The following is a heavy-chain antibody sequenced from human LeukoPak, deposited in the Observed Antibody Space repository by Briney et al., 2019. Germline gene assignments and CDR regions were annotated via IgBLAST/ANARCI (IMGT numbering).Heavy chain of an antibody. Sequence: SQTLSLTCALSGDSVSSNSAAWNWIRQSPSRGLEWLGRTYYRSKWYNDYAVSVKSRITINPDTSKNQFSLQLNSVTPEDTAMYYCARNSRKNYGMDVWGQGTTVTVSS. CDR1: GDSVSSNSAA. V-gene: IGHV6-1*01. CDR3: ARNSRKNYGMDV. CDR2: TYYRSKWYN. J-gene: IGHJ6*02. D-gene: IGHD6-13*01.